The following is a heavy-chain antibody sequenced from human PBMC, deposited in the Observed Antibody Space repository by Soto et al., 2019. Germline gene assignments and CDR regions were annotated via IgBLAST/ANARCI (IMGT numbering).Heavy chain of an antibody. CDR1: GFTFGTYA. V-gene: IGHV3-23*01. CDR3: SKDRAVDTRDWLYP. CDR2: ISGSGVST. J-gene: IGHJ5*02. Sequence: VVSLRLSCAASGFTFGTYAMNWVRQAPGKGLEWVSGISGSGVSTYYTDSVKGRFTISRDNSKNTLYLQMNSLRADDTAIYYCSKDRAVDTRDWLYPWGKANLVTVYS. D-gene: IGHD5-18*01.